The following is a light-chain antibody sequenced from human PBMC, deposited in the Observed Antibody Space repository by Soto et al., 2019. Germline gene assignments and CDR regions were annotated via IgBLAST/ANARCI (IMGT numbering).Light chain of an antibody. Sequence: EIVMTQSPATLSVSPGEGATLSCRASQSLSTNLAWYQQKPGQAPRLLINGASTRATGIPARFSGSGSGTEFTLTISSLQSEDFAIYYCQQYNIWPPWTFGQGTKVDIK. J-gene: IGKJ1*01. CDR2: GAS. CDR1: QSLSTN. V-gene: IGKV3-15*01. CDR3: QQYNIWPPWT.